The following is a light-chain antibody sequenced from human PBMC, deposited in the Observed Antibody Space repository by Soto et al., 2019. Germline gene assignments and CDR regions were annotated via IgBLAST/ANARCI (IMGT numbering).Light chain of an antibody. CDR2: DAS. J-gene: IGKJ1*01. CDR3: QQRSDWLGT. CDR1: QSVSDY. V-gene: IGKV3-11*01. Sequence: EIVLTQSPATLSLSPGERATLSCRASQSVSDYLNWYQQKPGQAPRLLIFDASNRATGVPARFSGSGSMTDFTLTISSLEPEDFAVYYCQQRSDWLGTFGQGTKVEIK.